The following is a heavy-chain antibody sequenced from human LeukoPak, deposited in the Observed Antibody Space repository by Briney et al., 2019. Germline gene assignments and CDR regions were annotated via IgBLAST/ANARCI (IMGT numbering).Heavy chain of an antibody. CDR2: IYYSGST. D-gene: IGHD3-22*01. J-gene: IGHJ4*02. V-gene: IGHV4-59*01. CDR3: ARVRGYYDSSGYDY. Sequence: KASETLSLACTVSGASISSYDWSWIRQPPGKGLEWIGYIYYSGSTNYNPALKSRVTISEDTSKNQISLMLSSVTAADTAVYYCARVRGYYDSSGYDYWGQGTLVTVSS. CDR1: GASISSYD.